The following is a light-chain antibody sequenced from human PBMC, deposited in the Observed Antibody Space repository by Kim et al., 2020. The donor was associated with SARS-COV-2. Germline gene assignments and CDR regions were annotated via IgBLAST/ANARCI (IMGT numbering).Light chain of an antibody. CDR2: GAS. Sequence: EIVLTQSPGTLSLSPGEIATLSCRASQSVSSSYLAWYQQKPGQAPRLLIYGASSRATGIPDRFSGRGSGTDFTLTISRLESEDFAVYFCQEYGSLPLRTFGEGTKVDIK. CDR1: QSVSSSY. J-gene: IGKJ4*01. V-gene: IGKV3-20*01. CDR3: QEYGSLPLRT.